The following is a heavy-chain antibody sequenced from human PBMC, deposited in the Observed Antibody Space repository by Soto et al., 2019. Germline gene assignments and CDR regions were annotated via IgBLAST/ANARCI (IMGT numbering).Heavy chain of an antibody. Sequence: PSETLSLTCAVYGGSFSGYYWSWIRQPPGKGLEWIGEINHSGSTNYNPSLKSRVTISVDTSKNQFSLKLSSVTAADTAVYYCARGHCRAGQFDYWGQGTLGTFSS. V-gene: IGHV4-34*01. CDR1: GGSFSGYY. D-gene: IGHD6-19*01. CDR3: ARGHCRAGQFDY. CDR2: INHSGST. J-gene: IGHJ4*02.